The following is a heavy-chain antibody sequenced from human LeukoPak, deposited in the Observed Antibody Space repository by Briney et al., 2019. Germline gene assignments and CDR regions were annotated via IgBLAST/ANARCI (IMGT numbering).Heavy chain of an antibody. D-gene: IGHD6-25*01. Sequence: PGGSLRLFCAASGFTFSSYWMSWVRQAPGKGLEWVANIKQDGSEKYYVDSVKGRFTISRDNAKNSLYLQMNSLRAEDTAVYYCARDGPPNHGSGWVYIDVWGKGTTATISS. J-gene: IGHJ6*04. CDR2: IKQDGSEK. CDR1: GFTFSSYW. CDR3: ARDGPPNHGSGWVYIDV. V-gene: IGHV3-7*01.